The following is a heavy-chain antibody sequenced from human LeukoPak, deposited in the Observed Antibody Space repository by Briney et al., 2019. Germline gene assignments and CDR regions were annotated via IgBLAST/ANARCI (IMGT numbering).Heavy chain of an antibody. J-gene: IGHJ4*02. D-gene: IGHD2-2*01. CDR2: INPNSGGT. V-gene: IGHV1-2*02. CDR1: GYTFTGYY. CDR3: AGDLGDIVVVPAAILPY. Sequence: ASVKVSCKASGYTFTGYYMHWVRQAPGQGLEWMGWINPNSGGTNYAQKFQGRVTMTRDTSISTAYMELSRLRSDDTAVYYCAGDLGDIVVVPAAILPYWGQGTLVTVSS.